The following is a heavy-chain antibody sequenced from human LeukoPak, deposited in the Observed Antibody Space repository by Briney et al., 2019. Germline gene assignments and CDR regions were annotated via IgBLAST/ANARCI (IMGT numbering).Heavy chain of an antibody. CDR1: GFTFSSYW. CDR2: IKPGGDEG. CDR3: ARAAVASPGDV. Sequence: PGGSLRLSCAASGFTFSSYWMSWVRQAPGKGLEWVANIKPGGDEGYYADSLKGRLTISRDNAENSLYLQMNSLRDDDTAVYYCARAAVASPGDVWGQGTTVTVSS. D-gene: IGHD6-19*01. J-gene: IGHJ6*02. V-gene: IGHV3-7*04.